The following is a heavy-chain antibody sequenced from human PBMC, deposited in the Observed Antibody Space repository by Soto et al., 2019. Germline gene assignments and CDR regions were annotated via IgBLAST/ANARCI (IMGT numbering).Heavy chain of an antibody. J-gene: IGHJ6*02. CDR2: IIPIFGTA. V-gene: IGHV1-69*01. D-gene: IGHD3-3*01. CDR3: ARGAVLRFLEWLSGYYYYGMDV. Sequence: QVQLVQSGAEVKKPGSSVKVSCKASGGTFSSYAISWVRQAPGQGLEWMGGIIPIFGTANYAQKFQGRVTITADESTSTADMELSSLRSEDTAVYYCARGAVLRFLEWLSGYYYYGMDVWGQGTTVTVSS. CDR1: GGTFSSYA.